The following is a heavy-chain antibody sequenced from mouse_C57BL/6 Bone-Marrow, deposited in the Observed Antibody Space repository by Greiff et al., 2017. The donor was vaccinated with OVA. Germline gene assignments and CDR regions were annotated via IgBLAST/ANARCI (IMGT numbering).Heavy chain of an antibody. V-gene: IGHV1-84*01. Sequence: LMESGPELVKPGASVKISCKASGYTFTDYYINWVKQRPGQGLEWIGWIYPGSGNTKYNEKFKDKATLTVDTSSSTAYMQLSSLTSDDSAVYFCTRGDWDYFDYWGQGTTLTVSS. D-gene: IGHD4-1*01. J-gene: IGHJ2*01. CDR3: TRGDWDYFDY. CDR1: GYTFTDYY. CDR2: IYPGSGNT.